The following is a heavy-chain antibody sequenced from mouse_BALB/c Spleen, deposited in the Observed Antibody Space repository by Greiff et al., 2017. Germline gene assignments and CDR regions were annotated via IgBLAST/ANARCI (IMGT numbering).Heavy chain of an antibody. CDR3: ARGWDDWYFDV. V-gene: IGHV1-14*01. D-gene: IGHD4-1*01. CDR1: GYTFTSYV. J-gene: IGHJ1*01. CDR2: INPYNDGT. Sequence: VQLQQSGPELVKPGASVKMSCTASGYTFTSYVMHWVKQKPGQGLEWIGYINPYNDGTKYNEKFKGKATLTSDKSSSTAYMELSSLTSEDSAVYYCARGWDDWYFDVWGAGTTVTVSS.